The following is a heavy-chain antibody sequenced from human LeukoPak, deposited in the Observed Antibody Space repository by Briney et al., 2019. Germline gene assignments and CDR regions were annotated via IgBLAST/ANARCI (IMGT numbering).Heavy chain of an antibody. V-gene: IGHV4-61*05. CDR2: IYYSGST. Sequence: PSETLSLTCTVSGGSISSSSYYWGWIRQPPGKGLEWIGYIYYSGSTNYNPSLKSRVTISVDTSKNQFSLKLSSVTAADTAVYYCARYEKYYFDYWGQGTLVTVSS. D-gene: IGHD3-3*01. CDR1: GGSISSSSYY. CDR3: ARYEKYYFDY. J-gene: IGHJ4*02.